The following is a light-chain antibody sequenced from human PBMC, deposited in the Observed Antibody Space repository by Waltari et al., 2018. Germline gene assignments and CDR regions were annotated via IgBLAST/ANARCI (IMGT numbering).Light chain of an antibody. CDR3: SSYAGSKCGV. CDR2: EVS. Sequence: QSALTQPPSASGSPGQSVTISCTGTSSDVGGYNYVSWYQQHPGKAPKLMIYEVSKRPSGFPDRFSGSKSGNTASLTVSGLQAEDEADYYCSSYAGSKCGVFGTGTKVTVL. CDR1: SSDVGGYNY. J-gene: IGLJ1*01. V-gene: IGLV2-8*01.